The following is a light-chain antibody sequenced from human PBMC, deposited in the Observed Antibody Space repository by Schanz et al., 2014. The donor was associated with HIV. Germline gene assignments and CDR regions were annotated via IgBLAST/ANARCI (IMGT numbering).Light chain of an antibody. CDR2: EVM. J-gene: IGLJ2*01. CDR3: SSYTSSSTPVV. Sequence: QSALTQPASVSGSLGQSITISCTGTSGDVGGNNLVSRYQPPPRKVPKLLIYEVMKRPSGISNRFSGSKSGNTASLTISGLQAEDEADYYCSSYTSSSTPVVFGGGTKVTVL. CDR1: SGDVGGNNL. V-gene: IGLV2-14*02.